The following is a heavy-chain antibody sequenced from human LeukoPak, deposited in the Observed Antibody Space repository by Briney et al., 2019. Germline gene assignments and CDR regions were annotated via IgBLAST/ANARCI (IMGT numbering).Heavy chain of an antibody. J-gene: IGHJ4*02. CDR1: GFTFSSNY. V-gene: IGHV3-53*01. CDR3: ARVYRHYDYVWGSYRYPDY. CDR2: IYSGGST. Sequence: GGSLRLSCAASGFTFSSNYMSWVRQAPGKGLEWVSVIYSGGSTYYADSVKGRFTISRDNSKNTLYLQMNSLRAEDTAVYYCARVYRHYDYVWGSYRYPDYWGQGTLVTVSS. D-gene: IGHD3-16*02.